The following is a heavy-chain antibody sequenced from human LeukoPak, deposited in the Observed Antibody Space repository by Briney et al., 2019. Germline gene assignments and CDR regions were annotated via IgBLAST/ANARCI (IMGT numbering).Heavy chain of an antibody. J-gene: IGHJ3*02. CDR1: GGSFSGYY. V-gene: IGHV4-34*01. CDR3: ARAPTYYYGSGSYRAFDI. CDR2: INHSGST. Sequence: PSETLSLTCAVYGGSFSGYYWSWIRQPPGKGLEWIGEINHSGSTNYNPSLKSRVTISVDTSKNQFSLKLSSVTAADTAVYYCARAPTYYYGSGSYRAFDIWGQGTMVTVSS. D-gene: IGHD3-10*01.